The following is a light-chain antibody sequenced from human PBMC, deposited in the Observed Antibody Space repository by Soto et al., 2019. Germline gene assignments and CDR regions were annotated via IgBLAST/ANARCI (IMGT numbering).Light chain of an antibody. J-gene: IGKJ1*01. CDR2: KAS. CDR1: QTISSW. CDR3: QQYNSYSRT. Sequence: DIQMTQSPSTLSGSVGDRVTITCRASQTISSWLAWYQQKPGKAPKLLIYKASTLKSGVPSRFSGSGSGTEFTLTISSLQPDDFATYYCQQYNSYSRTFGPGTKVDI. V-gene: IGKV1-5*03.